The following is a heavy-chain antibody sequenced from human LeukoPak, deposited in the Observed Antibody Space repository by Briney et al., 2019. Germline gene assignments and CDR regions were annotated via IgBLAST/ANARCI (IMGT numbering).Heavy chain of an antibody. Sequence: PGGFLRLSCAASGFTFSSYSMNWVRQAPGKGLEWVSYISSSSSIIYYADSVKGRFTISRDNAKNSLYLQMNSLRAEDTAVYYCARVQQPYYWGQGTLVTVSS. D-gene: IGHD6-13*01. CDR3: ARVQQPYY. V-gene: IGHV3-48*01. J-gene: IGHJ4*02. CDR1: GFTFSSYS. CDR2: ISSSSSII.